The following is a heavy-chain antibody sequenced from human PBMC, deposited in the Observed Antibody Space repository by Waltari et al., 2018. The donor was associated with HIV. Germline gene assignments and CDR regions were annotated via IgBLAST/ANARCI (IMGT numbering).Heavy chain of an antibody. V-gene: IGHV3-9*01. Sequence: EVQLVESGGGLVQPGRSLRLSCVASGFTFDDYPMPWVRQSPGKGLDWVSGISWNSGITDYGDSVKGRFTISRDNAKNSLYLQMNSLTVEDTAFYYCAKGGSHLTIFEAWFDSWGQGTLVTVSS. J-gene: IGHJ5*01. CDR1: GFTFDDYP. D-gene: IGHD3-3*01. CDR3: AKGGSHLTIFEAWFDS. CDR2: ISWNSGIT.